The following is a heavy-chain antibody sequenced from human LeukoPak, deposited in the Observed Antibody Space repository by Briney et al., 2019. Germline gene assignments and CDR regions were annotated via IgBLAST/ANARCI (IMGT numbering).Heavy chain of an antibody. CDR3: ATGIGGYPNLVY. D-gene: IGHD5-12*01. Sequence: ASVKVSCKVSGYTLTELSMHWVRQAPGKGLERMGGFDPEDGETIYAQKFQGRVTMTEDTSTDTAYMELSSLRSEDTAVYYCATGIGGYPNLVYWGQGTLVTVSS. CDR1: GYTLTELS. CDR2: FDPEDGET. V-gene: IGHV1-24*01. J-gene: IGHJ4*02.